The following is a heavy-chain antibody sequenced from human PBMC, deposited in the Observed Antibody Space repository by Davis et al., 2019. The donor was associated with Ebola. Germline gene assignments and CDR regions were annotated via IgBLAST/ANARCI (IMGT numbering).Heavy chain of an antibody. CDR1: GGSVSSGSYY. V-gene: IGHV4-61*01. CDR2: IYYSGST. CDR3: ARAQLGIYDY. Sequence: SETLSLTCTVSGGSVSSGSYYWSWIRQPPGKGLEWIGYIYYSGSTNYNPSLKSRVTISVDTSKNQFSLKLSSVTAADTAVYYCARAQLGIYDYWGQGTLVTVSS. J-gene: IGHJ4*02. D-gene: IGHD7-27*01.